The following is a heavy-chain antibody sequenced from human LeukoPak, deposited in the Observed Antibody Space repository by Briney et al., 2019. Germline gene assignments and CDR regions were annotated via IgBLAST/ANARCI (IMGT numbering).Heavy chain of an antibody. D-gene: IGHD5-18*01. CDR1: GGSISSGGYS. CDR2: IYHSGST. Sequence: SETLSLTCAVSGGSISSGGYSWSWIRQPPGKGLEWIGYIYHSGSTYYNPSLKSRVTISVDRSKNQFSLKLSSVTAADTAVYYCARGGGDSYGYWYWFDPWGQGTLSPSPQ. J-gene: IGHJ5*02. CDR3: ARGGGDSYGYWYWFDP. V-gene: IGHV4-30-2*01.